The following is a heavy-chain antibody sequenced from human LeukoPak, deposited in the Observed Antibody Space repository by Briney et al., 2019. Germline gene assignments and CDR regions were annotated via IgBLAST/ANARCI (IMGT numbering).Heavy chain of an antibody. CDR3: ARVLYLAVAGTIRAFDI. V-gene: IGHV4-4*02. Sequence: SETLSLTCAVSGGSITRSNWWTWVRQSPGKGLQWIGEIYHSGSTNCNPSLKSRVTISVDKSKNQFSLKLTSVTAADTAMYYCARVLYLAVAGTIRAFDIWGQGTMVTVSS. D-gene: IGHD6-19*01. CDR1: GGSITRSNW. CDR2: IYHSGST. J-gene: IGHJ3*02.